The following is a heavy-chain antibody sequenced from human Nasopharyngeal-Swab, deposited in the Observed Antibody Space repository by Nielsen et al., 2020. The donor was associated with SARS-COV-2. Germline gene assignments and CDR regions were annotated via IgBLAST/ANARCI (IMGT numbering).Heavy chain of an antibody. CDR2: IRSSSSYI. CDR1: GFTFNNYN. CDR3: ARDGLDYDFWSAYFMDV. V-gene: IGHV3-21*01. Sequence: GESLKISCAASGFTFNNYNFNWVRQAPGKGLEWVSSIRSSSSYIYYADSVKGRFTISGDNAKNSLPLQMNSLRAEDTAVYYCARDGLDYDFWSAYFMDVWGQGTTVTVSS. J-gene: IGHJ6*02. D-gene: IGHD3-3*01.